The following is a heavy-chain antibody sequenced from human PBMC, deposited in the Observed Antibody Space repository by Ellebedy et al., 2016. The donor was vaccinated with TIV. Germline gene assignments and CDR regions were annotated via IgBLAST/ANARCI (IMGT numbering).Heavy chain of an antibody. J-gene: IGHJ6*02. Sequence: SVKVSCXASGGTFSSYAISWVRQAPGQGLEWMGGIIPIFGTANYAQKFQGRVTMTTDTSTSTAYMELRSLRSDDTAVYYCARGPGVSYGMDVWGQGTMVTVSS. CDR2: IIPIFGTA. CDR3: ARGPGVSYGMDV. CDR1: GGTFSSYA. D-gene: IGHD6-13*01. V-gene: IGHV1-69*05.